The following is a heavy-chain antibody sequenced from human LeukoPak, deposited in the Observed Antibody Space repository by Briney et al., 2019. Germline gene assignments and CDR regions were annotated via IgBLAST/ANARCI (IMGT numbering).Heavy chain of an antibody. CDR3: AKEAQGCSITSCYFDS. V-gene: IGHV3-23*01. D-gene: IGHD2-2*01. Sequence: HPGGPLRLSCAASGFTFSNYAMSWVRQAPGRGLEWVSAISGSGGNTHYADSVKGRFTISRDNSKNTLFLQMNSLRAEDTAVYYCAKEAQGCSITSCYFDSWGQGTLVTVSS. CDR1: GFTFSNYA. J-gene: IGHJ4*02. CDR2: ISGSGGNT.